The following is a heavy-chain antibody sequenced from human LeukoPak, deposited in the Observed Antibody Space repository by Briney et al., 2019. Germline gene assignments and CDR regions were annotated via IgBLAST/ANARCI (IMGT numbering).Heavy chain of an antibody. V-gene: IGHV4-39*07. CDR1: GGSISSSSYY. Sequence: SETLSLTCTVSGGSISSSSYYWGWIRQPPGKGLEWIGGIYYSGSTYYNPSLKSRVTISVDTSKNQFSLKLSSVTAADTAVYYCAREGPYSYVDGVGYWGQGTLVTVSS. CDR3: AREGPYSYVDGVGY. J-gene: IGHJ4*02. D-gene: IGHD5-18*01. CDR2: IYYSGST.